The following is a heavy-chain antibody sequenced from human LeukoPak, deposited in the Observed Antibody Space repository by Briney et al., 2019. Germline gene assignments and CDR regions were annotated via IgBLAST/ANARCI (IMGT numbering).Heavy chain of an antibody. D-gene: IGHD3-10*01. J-gene: IGHJ4*02. V-gene: IGHV1-3*01. CDR1: GYTFTSYA. CDR2: INAGNGNT. CDR3: ARVGLGITMVRGVIDY. Sequence: GASVKVSCKASGYTFTSYAMHWVRQAPGQRLEWMGWINAGNGNTKYSQKLQGRVTMTTDTSTSTAYMELGSLRSDDTAVYYCARVGLGITMVRGVIDYWGQGTLVTVSS.